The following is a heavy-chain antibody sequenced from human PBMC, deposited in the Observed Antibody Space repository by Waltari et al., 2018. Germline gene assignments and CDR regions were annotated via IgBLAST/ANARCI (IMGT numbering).Heavy chain of an antibody. V-gene: IGHV3-21*01. CDR2: ISSSSSYI. Sequence: EVQLVESGGGLVKPGGSLRLSCAASGFTFSSYSMNWVRQAPGKGLEWDSSISSSSSYIYYADSVKGRFTISRDNAKNSLYLQMNSLRAEDTAVYYCARVGIVGATTSNYWGQGTLVTVSS. CDR3: ARVGIVGATTSNY. D-gene: IGHD1-26*01. J-gene: IGHJ4*02. CDR1: GFTFSSYS.